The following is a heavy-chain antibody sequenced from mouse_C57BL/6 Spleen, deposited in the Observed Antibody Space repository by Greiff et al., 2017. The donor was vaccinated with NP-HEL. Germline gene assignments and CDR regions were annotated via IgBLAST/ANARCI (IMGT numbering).Heavy chain of an antibody. V-gene: IGHV1-18*01. J-gene: IGHJ1*03. CDR2: INPNNGGT. Sequence: VHVKQSGPELVKPGASVKIPCKASGYTFTDYNMDWVKQSHGKSLEWIGDINPNNGGTIYNQKFKGKATLTVDKSSSTAYMELRSLTSEDTAVYYCAREIYYYGSSYRYFDVWGTGTTVTVSS. D-gene: IGHD1-1*01. CDR3: AREIYYYGSSYRYFDV. CDR1: GYTFTDYN.